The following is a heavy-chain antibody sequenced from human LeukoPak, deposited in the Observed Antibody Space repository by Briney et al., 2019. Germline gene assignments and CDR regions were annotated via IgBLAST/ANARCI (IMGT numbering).Heavy chain of an antibody. D-gene: IGHD3-9*01. J-gene: IGHJ6*02. V-gene: IGHV3-23*01. CDR3: AKALTGYYRVYYYYGMDV. Sequence: GGSLRLSCAASGFTFSSYAMSWVRQAPGKGLEWVSAISGSGGSTYYADPVKGRFTISRDNSKNTLYLQMNSLRAEDTAVYYCAKALTGYYRVYYYYGMDVWGQGTTVTVSS. CDR1: GFTFSSYA. CDR2: ISGSGGST.